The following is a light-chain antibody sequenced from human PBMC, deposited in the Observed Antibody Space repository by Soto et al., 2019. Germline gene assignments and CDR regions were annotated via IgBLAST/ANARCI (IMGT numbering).Light chain of an antibody. CDR2: LAS. Sequence: DVQMTQSPSSLSASVGDRVTSTCRTCQSISNYLNWYQQRPGKAPKLLIYLASSLSSGVPSKFSGSGSGTDVTLTISVLQPEESATYYGQQTYKPPLTFGQGTKGEIK. CDR1: QSISNY. V-gene: IGKV1-39*01. J-gene: IGKJ1*01. CDR3: QQTYKPPLT.